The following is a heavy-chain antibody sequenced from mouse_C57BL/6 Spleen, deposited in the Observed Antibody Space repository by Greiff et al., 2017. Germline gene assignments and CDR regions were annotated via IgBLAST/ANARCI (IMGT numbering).Heavy chain of an antibody. Sequence: EVKLVESGGGLVQPGGSLKLSCAASGFTFSDYYMYWVRQTPEKRLEWVAYISNGGGSTYYPDTVKGRFTISRDNAKNTLYLQMSRLKSEDTAMYYCARPNWDGGFAYWGQGTLVTVSA. V-gene: IGHV5-12*01. J-gene: IGHJ3*01. CDR1: GFTFSDYY. CDR3: ARPNWDGGFAY. CDR2: ISNGGGST. D-gene: IGHD4-1*01.